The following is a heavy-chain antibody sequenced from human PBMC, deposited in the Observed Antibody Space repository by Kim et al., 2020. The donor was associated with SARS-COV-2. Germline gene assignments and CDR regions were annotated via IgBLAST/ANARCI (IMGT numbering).Heavy chain of an antibody. V-gene: IGHV4-34*01. D-gene: IGHD3-3*01. CDR2: INHSGST. CDR3: VRGGRGVITIFGVVTQRGFDY. J-gene: IGHJ4*02. CDR1: GGSFSGYY. Sequence: SETLSLTCAVYGGSFSGYYWSWIRQPPGKGLEWIGEINHSGSTNYNPSLKSRVTISVDTSKNQFSLKLSSVTAADTAVYYCVRGGRGVITIFGVVTQRGFDYWGQGTLVTVSS.